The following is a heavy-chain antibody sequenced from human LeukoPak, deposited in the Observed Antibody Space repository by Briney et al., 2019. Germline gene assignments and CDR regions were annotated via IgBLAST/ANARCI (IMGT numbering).Heavy chain of an antibody. Sequence: PGGSLRLSCAASGFTFNNYAMNWVRQTPGGRLEWVSFIGISSGPLLYAGSVKGRFTISGDNAKASVYLQMNRLRAEDTAVYYCARAKGYTSSYSFDYWGQGILVTVSS. CDR3: ARAKGYTSSYSFDY. CDR1: GFTFNNYA. D-gene: IGHD3-10*01. J-gene: IGHJ4*02. CDR2: IGISSGPL. V-gene: IGHV3-48*04.